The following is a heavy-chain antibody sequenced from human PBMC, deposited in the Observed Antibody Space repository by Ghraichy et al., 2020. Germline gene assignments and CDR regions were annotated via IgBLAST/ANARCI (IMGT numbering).Heavy chain of an antibody. J-gene: IGHJ3*02. V-gene: IGHV6-1*01. D-gene: IGHD3-3*01. CDR2: TYYRSKWYN. Sequence: SQTLSLTCAISGDSVSSNSAAWNWIRQSPSRGLEWLGRTYYRSKWYNDYAVSVKSRITINPDTSKNQFSLQLNSVTPEDTAVYYCARDSGAYDFWSGYADAFDIWGQGTMVTVSS. CDR3: ARDSGAYDFWSGYADAFDI. CDR1: GDSVSSNSAA.